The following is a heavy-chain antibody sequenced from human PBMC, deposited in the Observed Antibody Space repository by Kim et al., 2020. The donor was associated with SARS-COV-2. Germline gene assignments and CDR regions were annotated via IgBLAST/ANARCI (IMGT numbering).Heavy chain of an antibody. V-gene: IGHV3-11*01. CDR3: ARYLGWLVY. Sequence: GGSLRLSCAAPGLTFSDYYMSWIRQAPGKGLEWVSYISSSGDIIYYADSVKGRFTISRDNAKNSLFLQMNSLRDEDTAVYYCARYLGWLVYWGLGTPVTVSS. CDR1: GLTFSDYY. J-gene: IGHJ4*02. D-gene: IGHD6-19*01. CDR2: ISSSGDII.